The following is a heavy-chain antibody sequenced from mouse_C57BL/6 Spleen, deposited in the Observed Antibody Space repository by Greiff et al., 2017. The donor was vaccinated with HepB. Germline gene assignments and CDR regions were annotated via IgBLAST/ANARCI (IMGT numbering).Heavy chain of an antibody. J-gene: IGHJ2*01. CDR2: IDPETGGT. D-gene: IGHD1-1*01. CDR1: GYTFTDYE. V-gene: IGHV1-15*01. CDR3: TSQRDYYRFDY. Sequence: QVQLQQSGAELVRPGASVTLSCKASGYTFTDYEMHWVKQTPVHGLEWIGAIDPETGGTAYNQKFKGKAILTADKSSSTAYMELRSLTSEDSAVYYCTSQRDYYRFDYWGQGTTLTVSS.